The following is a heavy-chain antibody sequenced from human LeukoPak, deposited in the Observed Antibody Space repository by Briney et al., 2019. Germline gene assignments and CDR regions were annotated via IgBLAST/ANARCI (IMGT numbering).Heavy chain of an antibody. CDR1: GFTFSGYA. J-gene: IGHJ4*02. CDR3: ASSYASGTYYDY. V-gene: IGHV3-30-3*01. Sequence: GRSLRLSCAAAGFTFSGYAMHWVRQAPGKGLEWVAVISYDGNKEDYADSVKGRFTISRDNSKNTLYLQMNSLRAEDTAVYFCASSYASGTYYDYWGQGTLVTVSS. CDR2: ISYDGNKE. D-gene: IGHD3-10*01.